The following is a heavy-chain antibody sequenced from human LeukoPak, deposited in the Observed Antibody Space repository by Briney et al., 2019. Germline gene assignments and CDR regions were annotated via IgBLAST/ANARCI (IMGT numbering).Heavy chain of an antibody. V-gene: IGHV4-34*01. CDR2: INHSGST. Sequence: SETLSLTCAVDGGSFSGYYWSWIRQPPGKGLEWIGEINHSGSTNYNPSLKSRVTISVDTSKNQFSLKLSSVTAADTAVYYCARRTRSWYWRWFDPWGQGTLVTVSS. D-gene: IGHD6-13*01. J-gene: IGHJ5*02. CDR3: ARRTRSWYWRWFDP. CDR1: GGSFSGYY.